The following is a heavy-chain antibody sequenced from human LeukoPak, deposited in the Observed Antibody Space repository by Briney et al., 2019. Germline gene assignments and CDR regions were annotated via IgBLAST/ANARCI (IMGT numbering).Heavy chain of an antibody. CDR1: GYTLTELS. D-gene: IGHD2-2*02. Sequence: ASVKVSCKVSGYTLTELSMHWVRQAPGKGLEWMGGFDPEDGETIYAQKFQGRVTMTEDTSTDTAYMELSSLRSEDTAVYYCATEKRYCSSTSCYTPYYYCYYGMDVWGQGTTVTVSS. CDR2: FDPEDGET. V-gene: IGHV1-24*01. J-gene: IGHJ6*02. CDR3: ATEKRYCSSTSCYTPYYYCYYGMDV.